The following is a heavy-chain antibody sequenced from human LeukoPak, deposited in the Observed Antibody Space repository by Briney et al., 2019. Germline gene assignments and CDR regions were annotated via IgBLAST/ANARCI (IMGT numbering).Heavy chain of an antibody. Sequence: GGSLRLSCAASGFTFSSYALSWVRQAPGKVLEWVSAISGSGGSTYYADSVKGRFTISRDNSKNTLYLQMNSLRAEDTAVYYCAKDRPKWIVVVPAAIHWFDPWGQGTLVTVSS. CDR2: ISGSGGST. J-gene: IGHJ5*02. V-gene: IGHV3-23*01. D-gene: IGHD2-2*02. CDR3: AKDRPKWIVVVPAAIHWFDP. CDR1: GFTFSSYA.